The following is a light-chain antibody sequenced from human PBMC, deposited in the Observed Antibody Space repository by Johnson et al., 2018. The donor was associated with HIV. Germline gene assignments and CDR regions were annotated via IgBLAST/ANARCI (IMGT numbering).Light chain of an antibody. J-gene: IGLJ1*01. CDR1: SSNIGNNY. Sequence: QSVLTQPPSVSAAPGQKVTISCSGSSSNIGNNYVSWYQHLPGTAPKLLIYENNKRPSGIPDRFSASKSGTSATLGITGLQTGDEADYYCGTWDSSLTTSYVFGTGTKVIVV. CDR3: GTWDSSLTTSYV. V-gene: IGLV1-51*02. CDR2: ENN.